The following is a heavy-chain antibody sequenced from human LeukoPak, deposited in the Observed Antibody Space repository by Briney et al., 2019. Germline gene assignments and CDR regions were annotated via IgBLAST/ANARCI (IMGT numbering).Heavy chain of an antibody. CDR2: INPDSGGT. V-gene: IGHV1-2*02. Sequence: GASVKVSCKASGYTFTEYYIHWVRQAPGQGLEWMGWINPDSGGTNYAQKFQGTVTMTRDTSIATAYMELDRLRSDDTAVYYCARVRGDGYNYDFDYWGQGTLVTVSS. D-gene: IGHD5-24*01. CDR3: ARVRGDGYNYDFDY. CDR1: GYTFTEYY. J-gene: IGHJ4*02.